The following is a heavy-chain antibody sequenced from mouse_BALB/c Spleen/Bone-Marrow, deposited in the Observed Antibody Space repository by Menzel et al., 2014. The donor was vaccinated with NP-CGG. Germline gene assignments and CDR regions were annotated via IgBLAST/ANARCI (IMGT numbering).Heavy chain of an antibody. CDR2: VNVNGDRT. V-gene: IGHV5-6-3*01. CDR3: ARGYDYSSWFAY. D-gene: IGHD2-4*01. J-gene: IGHJ3*01. CDR1: GFTFSNYG. Sequence: EVMLVESGGGLVQPGGSLKLSCAASGFTFSNYGMSWVRRTPDKRLEMIATVNVNGDRTYHPDSVKGRFTISRDNAKNTLSLQMSSLKSEDTGMYYCARGYDYSSWFAYWGQGTLVTVSA.